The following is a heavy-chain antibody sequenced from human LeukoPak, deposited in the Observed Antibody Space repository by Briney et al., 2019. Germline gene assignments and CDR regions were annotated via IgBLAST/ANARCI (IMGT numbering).Heavy chain of an antibody. V-gene: IGHV3-23*01. Sequence: GGSLRLSCAASGFTFSSYAMSWVRQAHGKGLEWVSAISGSGGSTYYADSVKGRFTISRDNSKNTLYLQMNSLRAEDTAVYYCAKGRYYDFWSGSALYFDYWGQGTLVTVSS. J-gene: IGHJ4*02. CDR2: ISGSGGST. CDR3: AKGRYYDFWSGSALYFDY. D-gene: IGHD3-3*01. CDR1: GFTFSSYA.